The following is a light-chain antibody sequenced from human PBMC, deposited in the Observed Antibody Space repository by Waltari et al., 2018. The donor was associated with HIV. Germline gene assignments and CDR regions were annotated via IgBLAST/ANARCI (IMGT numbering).Light chain of an antibody. V-gene: IGLV1-47*01. Sequence: QSVLTQPPSASGTPGQRVTISCSGSSSNIGRTYVYWYQQLPGTAPKLLIFRNNQRPSGVPDRFSGSKSGTSASLAISGLRSEDEAEYYCAAWDDSLSGYVFGTGTKVTVL. CDR2: RNN. J-gene: IGLJ1*01. CDR1: SSNIGRTY. CDR3: AAWDDSLSGYV.